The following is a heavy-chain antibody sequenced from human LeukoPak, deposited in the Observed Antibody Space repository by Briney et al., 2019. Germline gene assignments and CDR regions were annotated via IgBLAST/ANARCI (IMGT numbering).Heavy chain of an antibody. J-gene: IGHJ6*02. V-gene: IGHV3-15*01. CDR2: LRDKPDGGTT. CDR3: TTDNAPGMDV. D-gene: IGHD2-2*01. Sequence: GGSLRLSCAASGXTFSNAWVSWVRQAPGKGLEWVGLLRDKPDGGTTDSAAPVNGRFTISRDDSKSMLFLQMNSLKTEDTAVYYCTTDNAPGMDVWGQGTTVTVSS. CDR1: GXTFSNAW.